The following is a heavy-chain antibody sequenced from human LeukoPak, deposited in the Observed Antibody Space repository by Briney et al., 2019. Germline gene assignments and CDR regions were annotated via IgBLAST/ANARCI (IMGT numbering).Heavy chain of an antibody. CDR1: GFTLSAFT. D-gene: IGHD1-26*01. J-gene: IGHJ4*02. CDR2: IYSTGDT. Sequence: GGSLRLSCAASGFTLSAFTMNWFRQAPGKGLEWVSVIYSTGDTDYADSVKGRFTISRDGSRSIVFLQMNSLRVEDTALYYCARDKVPDGRWEVDYWGQGTQVIVSS. CDR3: ARDKVPDGRWEVDY. V-gene: IGHV3-53*01.